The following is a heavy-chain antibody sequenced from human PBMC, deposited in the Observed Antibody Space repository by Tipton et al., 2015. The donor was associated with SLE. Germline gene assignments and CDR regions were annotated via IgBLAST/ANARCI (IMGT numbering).Heavy chain of an antibody. CDR3: ARRLEYSSGGYEEYFDY. D-gene: IGHD6-19*01. CDR1: GGSISSGSYY. J-gene: IGHJ4*01. CDR2: IYTSGST. V-gene: IGHV4-61*09. Sequence: TLSLTCTVSGGSISSGSYYWSWVRQPAGKGLEWIGYIYTSGSTNYNPSLKSRVTISVDTSKNQFSLKLSSVTAADTAVYYCARRLEYSSGGYEEYFDYWGHGTHVSVSS.